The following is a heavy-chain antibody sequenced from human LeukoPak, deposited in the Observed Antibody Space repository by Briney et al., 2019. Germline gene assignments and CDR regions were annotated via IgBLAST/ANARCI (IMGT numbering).Heavy chain of an antibody. V-gene: IGHV5-10-1*01. CDR2: IAPSDSYT. CDR1: GYSFTSYW. Sequence: GESLKISCKGSGYSFTSYWISWVRQMPGKGLEWMGRIAPSDSYTNYSPSFQGHVTISVDKSISTAYLQWSSLKASGTAMYYCARLPSSGSWSFDYWGQGTLVTVSS. D-gene: IGHD6-13*01. CDR3: ARLPSSGSWSFDY. J-gene: IGHJ4*02.